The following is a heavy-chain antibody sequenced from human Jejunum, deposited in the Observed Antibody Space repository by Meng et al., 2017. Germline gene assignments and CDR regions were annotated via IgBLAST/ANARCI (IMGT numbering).Heavy chain of an antibody. V-gene: IGHV4-39*07. Sequence: QESGPGLINPSQTRSFICPCPGAPITRSDSAYWGGIRQPPRKGLEWIGSHYFSGDTYYNPSLKRRLTISVDASKNQFSLVLTSVTAADTAVYYCGRAPDSWGQGTLVTVSS. CDR1: GAPITRSDSAY. J-gene: IGHJ5*02. D-gene: IGHD2-21*01. CDR3: GRAPDS. CDR2: HYFSGDT.